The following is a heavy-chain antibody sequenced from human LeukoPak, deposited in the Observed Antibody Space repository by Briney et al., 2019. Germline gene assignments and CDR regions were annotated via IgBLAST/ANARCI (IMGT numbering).Heavy chain of an antibody. D-gene: IGHD1-1*01. Sequence: SVKVSCKASGGTFTSYAISWVRQAPGQGLEWMGGIIPIFGTANYAQKFQGRVTITADESTSTAYMELSSLRSEDTAVYYCASGRGTSLRGYFDYWGQGTLVTVSS. CDR1: GGTFTSYA. J-gene: IGHJ4*02. CDR2: IIPIFGTA. V-gene: IGHV1-69*13. CDR3: ASGRGTSLRGYFDY.